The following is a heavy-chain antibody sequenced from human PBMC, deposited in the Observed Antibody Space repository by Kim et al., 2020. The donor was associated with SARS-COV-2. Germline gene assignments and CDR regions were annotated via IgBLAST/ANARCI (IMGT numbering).Heavy chain of an antibody. J-gene: IGHJ4*02. V-gene: IGHV3-13*05. Sequence: GGSLRLSCAASGFTFSSYDMHWVRQATGKGLEWVSAIGTAGDPYYPGSVKGRFTISRENAKNSLYLQMNSTRAGDTAVYYCARVPSLGIVVATMDYFDYCGQGTL. D-gene: IGHD1-26*01. CDR2: IGTAGDP. CDR3: ARVPSLGIVVATMDYFDY. CDR1: GFTFSSYD.